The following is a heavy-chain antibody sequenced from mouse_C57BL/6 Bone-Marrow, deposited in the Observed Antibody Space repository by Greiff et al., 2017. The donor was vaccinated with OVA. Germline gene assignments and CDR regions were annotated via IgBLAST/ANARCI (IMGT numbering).Heavy chain of an antibody. Sequence: VKLVESGPGLVAPSQSLSITCTVSGFSLTSYGVHWVRQPPGKGLEWLVVIWSDGSTTYNSALKSRLSISKDNSKSQVFLKMNSLQTDDTAMYYCARHERGGNYEGFAYWGQGTLVTVSA. J-gene: IGHJ3*01. CDR2: IWSDGST. V-gene: IGHV2-6-1*01. D-gene: IGHD2-1*01. CDR1: GFSLTSYG. CDR3: ARHERGGNYEGFAY.